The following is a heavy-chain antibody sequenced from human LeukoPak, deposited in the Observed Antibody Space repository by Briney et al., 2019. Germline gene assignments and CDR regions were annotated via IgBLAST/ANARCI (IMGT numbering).Heavy chain of an antibody. Sequence: ASVKVSCKASGYTCTSYDINWVRQATGQGLEWVGWMNPNSGNTGHAQKFQGRVTMTRNTSISTAYMELSSLRSEDTAVYYCARGVGYGSGSYYNVGYWGQGTLVTVSS. D-gene: IGHD3-10*01. CDR1: GYTCTSYD. CDR2: MNPNSGNT. CDR3: ARGVGYGSGSYYNVGY. J-gene: IGHJ4*02. V-gene: IGHV1-8*01.